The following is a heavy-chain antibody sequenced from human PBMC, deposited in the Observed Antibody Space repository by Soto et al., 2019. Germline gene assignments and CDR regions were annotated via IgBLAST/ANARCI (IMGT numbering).Heavy chain of an antibody. V-gene: IGHV3-23*01. CDR1: GFTFSSYV. CDR3: AKDHRYCTNGVCRFDY. CDR2: ISGSGGST. J-gene: IGHJ4*02. Sequence: PGGSLRLSCAASGFTFSSYVMSWVRQAPGKGLEWVSAISGSGGSTYYADSVKGRFTISRDNSKNTLYLQMNSLRAEDTAVYYCAKDHRYCTNGVCRFDYWGQGTLVTVSS. D-gene: IGHD2-8*01.